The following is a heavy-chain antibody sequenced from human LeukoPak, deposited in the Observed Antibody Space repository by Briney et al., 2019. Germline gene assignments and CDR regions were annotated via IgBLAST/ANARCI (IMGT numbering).Heavy chain of an antibody. D-gene: IGHD3-22*01. CDR1: GFTFNLFG. J-gene: IGHJ4*02. CDR3: RAATGYLDYYYDY. Sequence: AGGSLRLSCVASGFTFNLFGMHWVRQAPGKGLEWVAVISSDGSNKYYADSVKGRFTISRDNSEDTLYLQMSSLTNEDTAVYYCRAATGYLDYYYDYWGQGTLVTVSS. CDR2: ISSDGSNK. V-gene: IGHV3-30*03.